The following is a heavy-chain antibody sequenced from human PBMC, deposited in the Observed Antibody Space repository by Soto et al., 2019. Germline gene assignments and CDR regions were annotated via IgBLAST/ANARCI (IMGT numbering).Heavy chain of an antibody. Sequence: QVQLVQSGAEVKKPGASVKVSCKASGYTFTSYAMHWVRQAPGQRLEWMGWINAGNGNTKYSQKFQGRVTITRDTSGSTANMELSSLRSEDTAMYYCARGGTLYWYFDLWGRGNLFTVSS. CDR3: ARGGTLYWYFDL. CDR2: INAGNGNT. V-gene: IGHV1-3*01. CDR1: GYTFTSYA. J-gene: IGHJ2*01.